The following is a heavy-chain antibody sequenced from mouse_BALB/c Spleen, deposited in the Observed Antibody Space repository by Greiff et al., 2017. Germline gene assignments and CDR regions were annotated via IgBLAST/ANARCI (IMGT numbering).Heavy chain of an antibody. J-gene: IGHJ2*01. D-gene: IGHD2-4*01. CDR1: GYSITSGYY. CDR3: ASYYDYDFCYFDY. CDR2: ISYDGSN. Sequence: ESGPGLVKPSQSLSLTCSVTGYSITSGYYWNWIRQFPGNKLEWMGYISYDGSNNYNPSLKNRISITRDTSKNQFFLKLNSVTTEDTATYYCASYYDYDFCYFDYWGQGTTLTVSS. V-gene: IGHV3-6*02.